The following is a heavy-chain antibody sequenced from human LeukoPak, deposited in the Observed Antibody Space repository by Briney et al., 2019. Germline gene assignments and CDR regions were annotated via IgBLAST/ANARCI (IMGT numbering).Heavy chain of an antibody. CDR3: ARAPDYGDYTFDY. CDR1: GGSITGYY. Sequence: SETLSLTCTVSGGSITGYYWGWIRQHPGKGLEWIGYIYYSGSTYYNPSLKSRVTISVDTSKNQFSLKLSSVTAADTAVYYCARAPDYGDYTFDYWGQGTLVTVSS. D-gene: IGHD4-17*01. V-gene: IGHV4-31*03. J-gene: IGHJ4*02. CDR2: IYYSGST.